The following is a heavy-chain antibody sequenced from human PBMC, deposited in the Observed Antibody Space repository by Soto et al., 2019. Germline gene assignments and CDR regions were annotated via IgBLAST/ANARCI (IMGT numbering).Heavy chain of an antibody. V-gene: IGHV3-30-3*01. D-gene: IGHD2-21*02. CDR3: ATDGQTCGGDCYTPDY. Sequence: QVQLVESGGGVVQPGRSLRLSCAASGFTFSSYAMHWVRQAPGKGLVWVAVISYDGSNKYYADSVKGRFTISRDNSKNPLYLQMNSLRAEDTAVYYCATDGQTCGGDCYTPDYRGQGTLLTVSS. CDR1: GFTFSSYA. CDR2: ISYDGSNK. J-gene: IGHJ4*02.